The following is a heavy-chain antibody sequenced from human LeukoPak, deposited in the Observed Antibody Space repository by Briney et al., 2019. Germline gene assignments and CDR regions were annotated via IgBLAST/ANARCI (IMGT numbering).Heavy chain of an antibody. Sequence: ASVKVSCKASGYTFTSYGISWVRQVPGQGLEWMGWISGYNGNPKYAQKLQGRVTMTTDTSTSTAYMELRSLTSDDTAVYYCARVRYQLLEYFDYWGQGTLVTVSS. J-gene: IGHJ4*02. D-gene: IGHD2-2*01. CDR2: ISGYNGNP. V-gene: IGHV1-18*01. CDR3: ARVRYQLLEYFDY. CDR1: GYTFTSYG.